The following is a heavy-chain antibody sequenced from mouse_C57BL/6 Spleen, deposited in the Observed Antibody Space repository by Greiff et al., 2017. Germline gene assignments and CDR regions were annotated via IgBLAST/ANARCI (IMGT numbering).Heavy chain of an antibody. J-gene: IGHJ2*01. Sequence: VKLQQSGPELVKPGASVKISCKASGYAFSSSWMNWVKQRPGKGLEWIGRIYPGDGDPNYNGQFKGKATLTADNTSSTAYMQLSSLTSEDSAVYFWASAYYSNDEGFDYWGQGTTLTVSS. CDR1: GYAFSSSW. D-gene: IGHD2-5*01. CDR3: ASAYYSNDEGFDY. CDR2: IYPGDGDP. V-gene: IGHV1-82*01.